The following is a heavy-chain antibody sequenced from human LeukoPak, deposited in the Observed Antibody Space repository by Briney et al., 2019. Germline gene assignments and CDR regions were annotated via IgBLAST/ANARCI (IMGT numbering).Heavy chain of an antibody. CDR2: ISSSGSTI. D-gene: IGHD3-10*01. Sequence: PGGSLRLSCAASGFTFSSYEMNWVRQAPGKGLEWVSYISSSGSTIYYADSVKGRFTISRDNAKNSLYLQMNSLRAEDTAVYYCASPAPYTISGQDAFDIWGQGTMVTVSS. CDR1: GFTFSSYE. J-gene: IGHJ3*02. CDR3: ASPAPYTISGQDAFDI. V-gene: IGHV3-48*03.